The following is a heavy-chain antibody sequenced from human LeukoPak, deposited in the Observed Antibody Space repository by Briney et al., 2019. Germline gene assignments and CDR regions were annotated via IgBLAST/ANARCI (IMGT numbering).Heavy chain of an antibody. V-gene: IGHV4-59*01. D-gene: IGHD2-15*01. CDR1: GGSISSYY. CDR2: IYYSGST. CDR3: ARGGGYCSGGSCYTIWFDP. Sequence: PSETLSLTCTVSGGSISSYYWSWIRQPPGKGLEWIGYIYYSGSTNHNPSLKSRVTISVDTSKNQFSLKLSSVTAADTAVYYCARGGGYCSGGSCYTIWFDPWGQGTLVTVSS. J-gene: IGHJ5*02.